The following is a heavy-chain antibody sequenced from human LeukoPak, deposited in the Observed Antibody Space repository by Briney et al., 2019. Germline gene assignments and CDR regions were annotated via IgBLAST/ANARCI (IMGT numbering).Heavy chain of an antibody. D-gene: IGHD5-18*01. Sequence: SETLSLTCAVYGGSFSGYYWSWIRQPPGKGLEWIGEISHSGSTNYNPSLKSRVTISVDTSKNQFSLKLSSVTAADTAVYYCARWIRGSYYFDYWGQGTLVTVSS. V-gene: IGHV4-34*01. CDR2: ISHSGST. CDR3: ARWIRGSYYFDY. CDR1: GGSFSGYY. J-gene: IGHJ4*02.